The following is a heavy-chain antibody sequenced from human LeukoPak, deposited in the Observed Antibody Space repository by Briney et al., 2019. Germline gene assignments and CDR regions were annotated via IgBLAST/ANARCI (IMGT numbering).Heavy chain of an antibody. D-gene: IGHD5-12*01. J-gene: IGHJ4*02. CDR1: GYTLPELS. V-gene: IGHV1-24*01. Sequence: SVKVSRKVSGYTLPELSMHWVRRAPGNGLVGMGGFEPDDGETIYAQKFQGRVTMTEDTSTDTAYMELSSLRSEDTAVYYCATDPVVRGYGLGYWGQGTLVTVSS. CDR3: ATDPVVRGYGLGY. CDR2: FEPDDGET.